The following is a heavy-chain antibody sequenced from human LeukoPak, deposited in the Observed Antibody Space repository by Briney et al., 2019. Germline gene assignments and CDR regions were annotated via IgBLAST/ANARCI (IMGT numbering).Heavy chain of an antibody. CDR3: ARQVLPGYFDF. CDR2: IYYSGST. Sequence: SETLSLTCTFYGRTITNSYWSWIRQPPGKGLEWIGYIYYSGSTNYNPSLKSRVTISADTSKNQFSLRLTSVSAAAPAVCYCARQVLPGYFDFWGQGTLVTVSS. V-gene: IGHV4-59*08. CDR1: GRTITNSY. J-gene: IGHJ4*02. D-gene: IGHD3-3*01.